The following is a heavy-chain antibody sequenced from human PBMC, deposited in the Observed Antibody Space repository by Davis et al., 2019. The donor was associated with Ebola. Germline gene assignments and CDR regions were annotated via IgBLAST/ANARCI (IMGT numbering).Heavy chain of an antibody. J-gene: IGHJ6*02. V-gene: IGHV3-7*01. CDR3: ARERQLVRKNYYYYYGMDV. D-gene: IGHD6-6*01. Sequence: PGGSLRLSCAASGFTFSSYWMIWVRQAPGKGLEWVANIKQDGSEKYYVDSVKGRFTISRDNAKNSLYLQMNSLRAGDTAVYYCARERQLVRKNYYYYYGMDVWGQGTTVTVSS. CDR1: GFTFSSYW. CDR2: IKQDGSEK.